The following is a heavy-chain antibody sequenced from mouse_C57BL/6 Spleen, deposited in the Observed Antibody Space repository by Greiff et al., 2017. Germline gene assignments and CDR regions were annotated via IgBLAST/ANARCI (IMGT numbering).Heavy chain of an antibody. CDR2: ISSGGSYT. V-gene: IGHV5-6*01. D-gene: IGHD4-1*01. Sequence: EVQGVESGGDLVKPGGSLKLSCAASGITFSSYGMSWVRQTPDKRLEWVATISSGGSYTYYPDSVKGRFTISRDNAKNTLYLQMSSLKSEDTAMYYCARHNWDAWFAYWGQGTLVTVSA. CDR1: GITFSSYG. CDR3: ARHNWDAWFAY. J-gene: IGHJ3*01.